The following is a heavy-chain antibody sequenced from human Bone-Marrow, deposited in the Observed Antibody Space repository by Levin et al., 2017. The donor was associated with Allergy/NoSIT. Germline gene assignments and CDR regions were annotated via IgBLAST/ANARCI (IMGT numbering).Heavy chain of an antibody. V-gene: IGHV3-23*01. CDR2: ISGSGATT. D-gene: IGHD2-8*01. CDR3: VKERAYLIMSAPPDY. J-gene: IGHJ4*02. CDR1: GFTFPSYA. Sequence: QTGGSLRLSCVGSGFTFPSYAMTWVRQAPGKGLEWVSVISGSGATTYYADSVKGRFTISRDDSRNTLYLQMNGLRVDDTAVYYCVKERAYLIMSAPPDYWGQGTLVIVSS.